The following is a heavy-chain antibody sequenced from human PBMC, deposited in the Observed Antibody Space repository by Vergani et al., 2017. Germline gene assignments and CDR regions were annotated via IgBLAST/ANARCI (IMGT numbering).Heavy chain of an antibody. V-gene: IGHV3-21*01. D-gene: IGHD1-26*01. CDR3: ATLGISGSYSFDY. J-gene: IGHJ4*02. CDR1: GFTFSSYS. CDR2: ISSSSSYI. Sequence: EVQLVESGGGLVKPGGSLRLSCAASGFTFSSYSMNWVRQAPGKGLEWVSSISSSSSYIYYAASVKGRFTISRDNAKNSLYLQMNSLRAEDTAVYYCATLGISGSYSFDYWGQGTLVTVSS.